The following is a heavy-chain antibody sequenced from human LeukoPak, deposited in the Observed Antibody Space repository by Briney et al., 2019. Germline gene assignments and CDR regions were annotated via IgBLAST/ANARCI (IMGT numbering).Heavy chain of an antibody. D-gene: IGHD3-10*01. Sequence: KPSKTLSLTCTVSGGSINSSSYYWGWIRQPPGKGLEWIGSIYYSGSTYYNPSLKSRVTISVDTSKNQFSLKLSSVTAADTAVYYCARFEQNWFDPWGQGTLVTVSS. CDR1: GGSINSSSYY. CDR3: ARFEQNWFDP. CDR2: IYYSGST. V-gene: IGHV4-39*01. J-gene: IGHJ5*02.